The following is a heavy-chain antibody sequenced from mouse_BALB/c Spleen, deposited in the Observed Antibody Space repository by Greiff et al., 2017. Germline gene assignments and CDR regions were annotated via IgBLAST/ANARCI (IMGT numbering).Heavy chain of an antibody. CDR2: IWGGGST. Sequence: VQLQQSGPGLVAPSQSLSLTCTVSGFSLTDYGVSWIRQPPGKGLEWLGVIWGGGSTNCYSALKSRLTISKDNTKDQVFLKMNSLQTDETAVYYCAKHTALEYAMDDWGQGTSVTVSS. CDR3: AKHTALEYAMDD. J-gene: IGHJ4*01. CDR1: GFSLTDYG. V-gene: IGHV2-6-5*01. D-gene: IGHD1-2*01.